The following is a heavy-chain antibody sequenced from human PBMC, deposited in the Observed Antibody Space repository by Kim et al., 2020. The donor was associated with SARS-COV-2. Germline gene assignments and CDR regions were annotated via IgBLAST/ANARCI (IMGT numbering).Heavy chain of an antibody. J-gene: IGHJ4*02. CDR3: CACPGGGSHDTY. V-gene: IGHV3-23*01. CDR1: GFTFSNYG. Sequence: GGSLRLSCAASGFTFSNYGMTWVRQAPGKGLEWVSSFTRDGITYYADSVKGRFSISSDNSKNMLDLQMNSLRAEDTAVYYCCACPGGGSHDTYWGQGNL. CDR2: FTRDGIT. D-gene: IGHD3-16*01.